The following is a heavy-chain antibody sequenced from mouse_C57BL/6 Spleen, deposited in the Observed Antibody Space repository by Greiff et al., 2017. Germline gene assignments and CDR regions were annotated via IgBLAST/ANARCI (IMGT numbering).Heavy chain of an antibody. CDR2: IYPYNGVS. CDR3: ARWEGGDYGYYAMDY. Sequence: EVQLQQSGPELVKPGASVKISCKASGYSFTGYYMHWVKQSHGNILDWIGYIYPYNGVSSYNKKFKGKATLTVAKSSSTAYMELRSLTSEDSAVYYCARWEGGDYGYYAMDYWGQGTSVTVSS. CDR1: GYSFTGYY. J-gene: IGHJ4*01. D-gene: IGHD2-13*01. V-gene: IGHV1-31*01.